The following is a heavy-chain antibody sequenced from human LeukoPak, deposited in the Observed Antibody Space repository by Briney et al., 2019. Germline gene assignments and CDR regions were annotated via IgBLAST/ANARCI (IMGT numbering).Heavy chain of an antibody. D-gene: IGHD1-26*01. CDR1: DGSISSYY. CDR3: ARGYYSGSSPYFDY. V-gene: IGHV4-59*01. J-gene: IGHJ4*02. Sequence: SETLSLTCTVSDGSISSYYWSWIRQPPGKGLEWIGYIYYSGSTNYNPSLKSRVTISVDTSKNQFSLKLSSVTAADTAVYYCARGYYSGSSPYFDYWGQGTLVTVSS. CDR2: IYYSGST.